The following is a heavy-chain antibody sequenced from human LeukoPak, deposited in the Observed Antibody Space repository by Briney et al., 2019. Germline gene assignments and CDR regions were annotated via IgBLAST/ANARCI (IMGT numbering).Heavy chain of an antibody. Sequence: PGGSLRLSCAASGFTFSSYWIHWVRQAPGKGLVWVSRINSDGSSTSYEDSVKGRFTISRDNARNALYLQMNSLRAEDTAVYYCARDRQYVMDVWGQGTTVTVSS. CDR3: ARDRQYVMDV. CDR1: GFTFSSYW. J-gene: IGHJ6*02. CDR2: INSDGSST. V-gene: IGHV3-74*01.